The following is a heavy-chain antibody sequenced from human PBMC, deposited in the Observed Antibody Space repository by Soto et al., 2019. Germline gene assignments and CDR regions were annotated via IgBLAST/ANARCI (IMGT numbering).Heavy chain of an antibody. CDR2: IYYSGST. J-gene: IGHJ3*02. V-gene: IGHV4-31*03. D-gene: IGHD3-10*01. CDR1: GGSISSGGYY. CDR3: AMRAGIDPPRAFDI. Sequence: SETLSLTCTVSGGSISSGGYYWSWIRQHPGKGMERIGYIYYSGSTYYNPSLKSRVTISVDTSKNQKSLKLSSVTAAETTIYYCAMRAGIDPPRAFDIWGQGTMVTVSS.